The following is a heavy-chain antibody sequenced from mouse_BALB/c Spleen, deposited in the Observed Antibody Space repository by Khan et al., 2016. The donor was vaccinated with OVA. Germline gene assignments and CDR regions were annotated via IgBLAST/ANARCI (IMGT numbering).Heavy chain of an antibody. J-gene: IGHJ3*01. D-gene: IGHD1-1*01. CDR1: GFTFSTYG. Sequence: EVELVESGGDLVKPGGSLKLSCAASGFTFSTYGMSWVRQTPDKRLEWVATVSTGGSYTYYPDSVKGRFTISRDNAKNTLYLQMSSLKSDDTAMFYCARLAYYYDSGGFAYWGQGTLVTVSA. CDR3: ARLAYYYDSGGFAY. V-gene: IGHV5-6*01. CDR2: VSTGGSYT.